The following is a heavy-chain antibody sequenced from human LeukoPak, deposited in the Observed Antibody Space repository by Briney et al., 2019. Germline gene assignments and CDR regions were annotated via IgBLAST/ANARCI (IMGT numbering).Heavy chain of an antibody. J-gene: IGHJ1*01. D-gene: IGHD1-1*01. CDR1: GYTFTSYG. Sequence: GASVKVSCKASGYTFTSYGISWVRQAPGQGLEWMGWISAYNGNTNYAQKLQGRGTMTTDTSTSTAYMELRSLRSDDTAVYYCARQSPTTETFGDWNYVQHWGQGTLVTVSS. CDR3: ARQSPTTETFGDWNYVQH. CDR2: ISAYNGNT. V-gene: IGHV1-18*01.